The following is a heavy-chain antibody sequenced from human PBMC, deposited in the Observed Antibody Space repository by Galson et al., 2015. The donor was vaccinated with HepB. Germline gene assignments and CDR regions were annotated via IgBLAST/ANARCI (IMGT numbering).Heavy chain of an antibody. J-gene: IGHJ4*02. Sequence: SLRLSCAASGFTFDDYWMHWVRQAPGKGLVWVSRIKPDGSDTYYADSVRGRFTISRDNAKNSLFLQVSSLRVEDTAVYYCARQVGFTSGSYDYWGQGTLVTVSS. D-gene: IGHD1-26*01. CDR1: GFTFDDYW. CDR2: IKPDGSDT. V-gene: IGHV3-74*01. CDR3: ARQVGFTSGSYDY.